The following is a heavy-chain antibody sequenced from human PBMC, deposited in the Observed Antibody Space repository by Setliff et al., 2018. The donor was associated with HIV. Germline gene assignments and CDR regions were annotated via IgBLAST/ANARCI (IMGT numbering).Heavy chain of an antibody. Sequence: ASVKVSCKASRGTFSSYGFNWVRQAPGQGLEWMGWISAYHGNTNYAQKLQGRVTMTTDTSTSTAYMELRSLTSDDTAVYYGARARLQGIVTAVGPRDNCLDPWGQGTRVTVSS. J-gene: IGHJ5*02. CDR3: ARARLQGIVTAVGPRDNCLDP. CDR1: RGTFSSYG. D-gene: IGHD1-26*01. V-gene: IGHV1-18*04. CDR2: ISAYHGNT.